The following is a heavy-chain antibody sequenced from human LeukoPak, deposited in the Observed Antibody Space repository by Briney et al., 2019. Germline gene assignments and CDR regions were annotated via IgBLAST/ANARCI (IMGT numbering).Heavy chain of an antibody. J-gene: IGHJ6*02. CDR3: AGDHIADGMDV. Sequence: GGSVSLSCAASGVNYSGSPMFWVRPASGEGLEWVGRLRNKANNYPPAYPASGKDRITISQDHSHSTAFLHVRSLKTDATSVDYCAGDHIADGMDVWGRGTTVSASS. D-gene: IGHD2-21*01. V-gene: IGHV3-73*01. CDR2: LRNKANNYPP. CDR1: GVNYSGSP.